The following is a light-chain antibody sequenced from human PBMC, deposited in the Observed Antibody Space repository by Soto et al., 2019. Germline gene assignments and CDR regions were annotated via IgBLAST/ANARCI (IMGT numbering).Light chain of an antibody. Sequence: DIQMTQSPSTLSASMGDRVTITCRASQSISTWLAWYQQKPGKAPELLIYDASSLQSGVPFRFTGSGSGTDFTLTISSLQPDDFETYYCQHYNTYSGTFGQGTKVEIK. CDR3: QHYNTYSGT. CDR2: DAS. CDR1: QSISTW. J-gene: IGKJ1*01. V-gene: IGKV1-5*01.